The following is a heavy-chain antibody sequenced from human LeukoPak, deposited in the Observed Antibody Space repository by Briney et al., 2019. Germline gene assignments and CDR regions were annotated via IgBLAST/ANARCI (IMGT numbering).Heavy chain of an antibody. V-gene: IGHV3-23*01. J-gene: IGHJ4*02. CDR1: GFSFGNYA. CDR3: AKGGTFCTSDSCFINC. D-gene: IGHD2-2*01. CDR2: VGGIGGST. Sequence: GGSLRLSCAASGFSFGNYAMHWVRQAPGKGLQWVSTVGGIGGSTYYADSVKGRFTISRDSSKNTLYLQMNSLRAEDTAVYFCAKGGTFCTSDSCFINCRGQGTLVTVSS.